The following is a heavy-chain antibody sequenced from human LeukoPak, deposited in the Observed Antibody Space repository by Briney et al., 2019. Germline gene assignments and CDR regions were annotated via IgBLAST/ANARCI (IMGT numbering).Heavy chain of an antibody. Sequence: MASETLSLTCTVSGGSISSGSYYWSWIRQPAGKGLEWIGRIYTSGSTNYNPSLKSRVTISVDTSKNQFSLKLSSVTAADTAVYYCARGLTEGYGDYINWFDPWGQGTLVTVSS. J-gene: IGHJ5*02. CDR3: ARGLTEGYGDYINWFDP. V-gene: IGHV4-61*02. D-gene: IGHD4-17*01. CDR2: IYTSGST. CDR1: GGSISSGSYY.